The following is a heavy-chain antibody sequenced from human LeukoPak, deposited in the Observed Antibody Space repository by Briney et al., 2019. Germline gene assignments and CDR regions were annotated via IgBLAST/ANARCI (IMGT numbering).Heavy chain of an antibody. CDR2: PSGDGGAT. CDR1: GFTFSSYA. D-gene: IGHD3-22*01. J-gene: IGHJ5*02. Sequence: GGSLRLSCAASGFTFSSYAMSWVRQSTGKGLEWVSSPSGDGGATYYSNSVKGRFTISRDNSRNTLYLQMNSLRAEDTAVYYCAKDRPNYYGSNGHYYRRDGDHWGQGTLVTGSS. V-gene: IGHV3-23*01. CDR3: AKDRPNYYGSNGHYYRRDGDH.